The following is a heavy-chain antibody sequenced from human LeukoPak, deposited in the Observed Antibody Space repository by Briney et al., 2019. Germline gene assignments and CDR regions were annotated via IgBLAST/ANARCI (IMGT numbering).Heavy chain of an antibody. CDR1: GGSFSGYY. Sequence: SETLSLTCAVYGGSFSGYYWSWIRQPPGKGLEWIGEINHSGSTNYNPSLKSRVTISVDTSKNQFSLKLSSVTAADTAVYYCARRITMIVVASFFYFDYWGQGTLVTVSS. J-gene: IGHJ4*02. D-gene: IGHD3-22*01. V-gene: IGHV4-34*01. CDR2: INHSGST. CDR3: ARRITMIVVASFFYFDY.